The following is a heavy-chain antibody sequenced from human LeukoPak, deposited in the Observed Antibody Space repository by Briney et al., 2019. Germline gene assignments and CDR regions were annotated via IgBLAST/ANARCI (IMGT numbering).Heavy chain of an antibody. V-gene: IGHV3-30*02. CDR2: IRYDGSNK. Sequence: GGSLRLSCAASGFTFSSFGMHWVRQAPGKGLEWVAFIRYDGSNKYYADSVEGRFTISRDNSKNTLYLQMNSLRAEDTAVYYCVVITQAWGQGTLVTVSS. CDR3: VVITQA. D-gene: IGHD2/OR15-2a*01. J-gene: IGHJ5*02. CDR1: GFTFSSFG.